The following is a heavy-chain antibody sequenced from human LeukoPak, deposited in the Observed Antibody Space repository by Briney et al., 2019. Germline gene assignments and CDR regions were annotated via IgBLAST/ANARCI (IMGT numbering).Heavy chain of an antibody. J-gene: IGHJ4*02. CDR1: GYTFTSYD. Sequence: ASVKVSCKASGYTFTSYDINWVRQATGQGLEWMGWMNPNSGNTGYAQKFQGRVTMTRNTSISTAYMELSSLRSEDTAVYYCERNLLRGTAPNSSRNPGFDYWGQGTLVTVSS. V-gene: IGHV1-8*01. CDR3: ERNLLRGTAPNSSRNPGFDY. CDR2: MNPNSGNT. D-gene: IGHD6-13*01.